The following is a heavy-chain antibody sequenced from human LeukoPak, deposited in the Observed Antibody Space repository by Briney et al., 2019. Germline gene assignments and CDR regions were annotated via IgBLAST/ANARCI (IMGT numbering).Heavy chain of an antibody. D-gene: IGHD2-15*01. CDR3: AKVFEDIVVVVAAIFDY. V-gene: IGHV3-23*01. Sequence: GGSLRLSCAASGFTFSSYAMSWARQAPGKGLEWVSAISGSGGSTYYADSVKGRFTISRDNSKNTLYLQMNSLRAEDTAVYYCAKVFEDIVVVVAAIFDYWGQGTLVTVSS. CDR1: GFTFSSYA. J-gene: IGHJ4*02. CDR2: ISGSGGST.